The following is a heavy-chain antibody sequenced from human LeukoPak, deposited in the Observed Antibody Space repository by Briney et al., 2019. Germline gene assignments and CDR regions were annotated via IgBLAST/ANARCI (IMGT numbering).Heavy chain of an antibody. CDR3: ARYDRSGLQYHFDH. J-gene: IGHJ4*02. Sequence: GGSLRHSLADSGFTFCSYSIYWVRQAPGKGLEWVSSISSSSSYIYYADSVKGRFTISRDNAKNSLYLQMNSLRAEDTAVYYCARYDRSGLQYHFDHWGQGTLVTVSS. V-gene: IGHV3-21*01. CDR2: ISSSSSYI. D-gene: IGHD3-22*01. CDR1: GFTFCSYS.